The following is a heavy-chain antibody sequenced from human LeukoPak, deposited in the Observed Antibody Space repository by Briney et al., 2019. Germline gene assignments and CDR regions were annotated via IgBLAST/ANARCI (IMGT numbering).Heavy chain of an antibody. D-gene: IGHD3-10*01. J-gene: IGHJ4*02. CDR1: GFTFSSYA. CDR2: ISGSGST. Sequence: GGSLRPSCAASGFTFSSYAMTWVRQAPGKGLEWVSGISGSGSTYYADSVKGRFTISRDNSKNTLSLQMNSLRGEDTAAYYCAKTNYYGSGTYYFDYWGQGTLVTVSS. CDR3: AKTNYYGSGTYYFDY. V-gene: IGHV3-23*01.